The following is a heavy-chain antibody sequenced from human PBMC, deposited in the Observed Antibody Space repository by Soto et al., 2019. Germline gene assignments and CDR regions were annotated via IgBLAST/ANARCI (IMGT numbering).Heavy chain of an antibody. D-gene: IGHD2-21*02. V-gene: IGHV3-33*01. Sequence: QVQLVESGGGVVQPGRSLRLSCAASGFTFSSYGMHWVRQAPGKGLEWVAVIWYDGSNKYYADSVKGRFTISRDNSKNTLYLQMNSLRAEDTAVYYCAIDLGVTEVEAFDILGQGTMVTVSS. CDR3: AIDLGVTEVEAFDI. J-gene: IGHJ3*02. CDR1: GFTFSSYG. CDR2: IWYDGSNK.